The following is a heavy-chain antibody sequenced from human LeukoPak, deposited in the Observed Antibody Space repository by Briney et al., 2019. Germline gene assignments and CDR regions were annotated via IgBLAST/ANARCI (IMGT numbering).Heavy chain of an antibody. D-gene: IGHD5-18*01. V-gene: IGHV4-34*01. CDR2: INHSGST. CDR3: ARLSPRGYSYGLNY. Sequence: MSSEALSLTCAVYGGSFSGYYWSWIRQPPGKGLEWIGEINHSGSTNYNPSLKSRVTISVDTSKNQFSLKLSSVTAADTAVYYCARLSPRGYSYGLNYWGQGTLVTVSS. J-gene: IGHJ4*02. CDR1: GGSFSGYY.